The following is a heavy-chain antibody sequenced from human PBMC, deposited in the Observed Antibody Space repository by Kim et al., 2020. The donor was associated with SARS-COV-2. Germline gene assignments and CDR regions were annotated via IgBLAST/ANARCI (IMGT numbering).Heavy chain of an antibody. Sequence: ASVKVSCKASGYTFKFFGISWVRQAPGQGLEWMGWISGYNGNTYYIEKLQGRVMMTTDTSTNTAYMELSSLRSDDTAVYYCARARASFGRGNDLGYWGQGTLVTVSS. V-gene: IGHV1-18*01. CDR1: GYTFKFFG. CDR3: ARARASFGRGNDLGY. J-gene: IGHJ4*02. D-gene: IGHD1-1*01. CDR2: ISGYNGNT.